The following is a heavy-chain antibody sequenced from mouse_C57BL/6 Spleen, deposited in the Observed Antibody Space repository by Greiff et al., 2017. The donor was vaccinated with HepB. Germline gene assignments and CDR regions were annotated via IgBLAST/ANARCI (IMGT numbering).Heavy chain of an antibody. CDR3: ARSRSGPAWLAY. Sequence: EVQLQQSGPVLVKPGASVKMSCKASGYTFTDYYMNWVKQSHGKSLEWIGVINPYNGGTSYNQKFKGKATLTVDKSSSTAYMEPTSLTSEDSAVYYCARSRSGPAWLAYWGQGTLVTVSA. CDR2: INPYNGGT. CDR1: GYTFTDYY. V-gene: IGHV1-19*01. D-gene: IGHD3-2*02. J-gene: IGHJ3*01.